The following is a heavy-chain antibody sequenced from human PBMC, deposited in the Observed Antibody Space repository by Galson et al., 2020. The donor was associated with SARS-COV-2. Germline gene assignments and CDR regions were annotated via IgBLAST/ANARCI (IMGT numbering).Heavy chain of an antibody. CDR1: GSSLSNGFY. CDR2: IYDNGAA. Sequence: SETLSLRCSVSGSSLSNGFYWGWIRQPPGKGLEWIGSIYDNGAAYYNPSLESRITVSVDTSKNQFFLKLNSVTAADTAVYYCAGPFSWNTNLGGLDFWGQGTPVTVSS. D-gene: IGHD1-1*01. V-gene: IGHV4-38-2*01. J-gene: IGHJ4*02. CDR3: AGPFSWNTNLGGLDF.